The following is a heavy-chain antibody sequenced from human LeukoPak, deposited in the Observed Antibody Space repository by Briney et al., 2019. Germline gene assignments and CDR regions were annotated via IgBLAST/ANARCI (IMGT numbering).Heavy chain of an antibody. CDR2: ISYDGSNK. CDR3: AKELRYYYDRSGYYYYDY. V-gene: IGHV3-30*18. D-gene: IGHD3-22*01. Sequence: GRSLRLSCVASGFTFSTYGMHWVRQAPGKGLQWVALISYDGSNKYYADSVKGRFTTSRDNSKNTLYLQMNSLRAEDTVVYYCAKELRYYYDRSGYYYYDYWGQGTLVTVSS. J-gene: IGHJ4*01. CDR1: GFTFSTYG.